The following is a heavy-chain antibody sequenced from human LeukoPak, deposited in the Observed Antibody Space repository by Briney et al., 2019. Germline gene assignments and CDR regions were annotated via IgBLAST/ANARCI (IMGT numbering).Heavy chain of an antibody. CDR3: AKRNSVPGAGGAYDF. V-gene: IGHV3-23*01. D-gene: IGHD6-19*01. Sequence: PGGSLRLSCAASGFTFSSYAMIWVRQAPRKGLEWVASIVGSDARTHFADSVEGRFIISRDNSKNMLYLQMNSLRAEDTAVYYCAKRNSVPGAGGAYDFWGQGTMVTVSS. J-gene: IGHJ3*01. CDR2: IVGSDART. CDR1: GFTFSSYA.